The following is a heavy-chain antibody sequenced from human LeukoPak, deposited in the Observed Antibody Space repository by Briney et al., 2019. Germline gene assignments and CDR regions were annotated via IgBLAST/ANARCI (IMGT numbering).Heavy chain of an antibody. CDR1: GASISSSSYY. V-gene: IGHV4-39*07. D-gene: IGHD2-2*01. CDR3: ARVKRKYQLLKPLHETPSHYFDY. CDR2: IYYSGST. J-gene: IGHJ4*02. Sequence: SETLSLTCTVSGASISSSSYYWDWIRQPPGKGLEWIGTIYYSGSTYYNPSLTSRVTISLDTSKNQFSLKVSSLTAADTAVYYCARVKRKYQLLKPLHETPSHYFDYWGQGTLVTVSS.